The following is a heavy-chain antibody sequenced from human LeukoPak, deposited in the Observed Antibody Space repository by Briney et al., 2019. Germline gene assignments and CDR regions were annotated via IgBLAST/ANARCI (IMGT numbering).Heavy chain of an antibody. Sequence: GFTXXXXXXSXVXXXPGXXXXWXSGINWNSGSTVYAESVKGRFTISRDNGKNSLYLQMNSLRAEDTALYYCARVGYYGSGSYYMLDYWGQGTLVTVSS. D-gene: IGHD3-10*01. CDR2: INWNSGST. J-gene: IGHJ4*02. V-gene: IGHV3-20*03. CDR3: ARVGYYGSGSYYMLDY. CDR1: GFTXXXXX.